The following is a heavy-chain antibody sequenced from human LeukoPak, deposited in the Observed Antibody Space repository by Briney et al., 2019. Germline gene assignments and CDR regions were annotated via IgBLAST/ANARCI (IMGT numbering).Heavy chain of an antibody. CDR2: LYTDGIT. Sequence: GGSLRLSCAASGFTVSSNYMSWVRQAPGKGLEWVSVLYTDGITYYASSVQGRFTISRDNAKNTLYLQMNSLRAEDTAVYYCAREGGYDPFEYWGQGTLVTVSS. CDR3: AREGGYDPFEY. V-gene: IGHV3-53*01. CDR1: GFTVSSNY. J-gene: IGHJ4*02. D-gene: IGHD5-12*01.